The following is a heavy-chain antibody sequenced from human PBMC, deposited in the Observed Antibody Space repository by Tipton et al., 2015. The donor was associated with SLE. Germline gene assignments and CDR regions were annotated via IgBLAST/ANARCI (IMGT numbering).Heavy chain of an antibody. Sequence: TLSLTCTVSGGSISSGSYYWSWIRQPAGKGLEWIGYIYTSGSTNYNPSLKSRVTISVDTSKNQFSLKLSSVTAADTAVYYCARARYSSSWSLFDYWGQGTLVTVSS. CDR1: GGSISSGSYY. D-gene: IGHD6-13*01. CDR2: IYTSGST. J-gene: IGHJ4*02. V-gene: IGHV4-61*09. CDR3: ARARYSSSWSLFDY.